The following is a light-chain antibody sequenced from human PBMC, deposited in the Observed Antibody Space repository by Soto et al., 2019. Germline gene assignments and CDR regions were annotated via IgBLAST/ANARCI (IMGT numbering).Light chain of an antibody. Sequence: AIRMTHSPSSLSASTGDRVTITCRASQGISSYLAWYQQKPGKAPKLLIYAASTLQSGVPSRFSGSGSGTDFTLTISCLQSEDSATYYCQQYYSYPWTFGQGTKVDIK. CDR1: QGISSY. V-gene: IGKV1-8*01. CDR3: QQYYSYPWT. CDR2: AAS. J-gene: IGKJ1*01.